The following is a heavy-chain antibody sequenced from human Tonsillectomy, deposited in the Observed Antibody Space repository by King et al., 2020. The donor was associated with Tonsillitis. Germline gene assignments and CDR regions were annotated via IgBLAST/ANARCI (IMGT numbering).Heavy chain of an antibody. V-gene: IGHV3-30*02. D-gene: IGHD4-17*01. Sequence: VQLVESGGGVVQPGGSLRLSCAASGFIFSHYDMHWVRQAPDKGLEWVASVRKDESDKFYPDSVRGRFTISRDNSNNTLYLLMNSLRAEDSAVYYCAKSIGLRYLDYWGQGTLVTVSS. CDR1: GFIFSHYD. CDR3: AKSIGLRYLDY. J-gene: IGHJ4*02. CDR2: VRKDESDK.